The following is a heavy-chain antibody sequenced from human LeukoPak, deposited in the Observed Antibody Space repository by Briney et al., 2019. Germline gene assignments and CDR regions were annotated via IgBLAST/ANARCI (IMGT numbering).Heavy chain of an antibody. V-gene: IGHV3-23*01. CDR1: GFTFNNYA. Sequence: GGSLRLSCAASGFTFNNYAMSWVRQAPGKGLEWVSAISGSGGSTYYADSVKGRFTISRDNSKNTLYLQMNSLRAEDTAVYYCARDIAARRGERYYYYYYMDVWGKGTTVTVSS. J-gene: IGHJ6*03. CDR3: ARDIAARRGERYYYYYYMDV. CDR2: ISGSGGST. D-gene: IGHD6-6*01.